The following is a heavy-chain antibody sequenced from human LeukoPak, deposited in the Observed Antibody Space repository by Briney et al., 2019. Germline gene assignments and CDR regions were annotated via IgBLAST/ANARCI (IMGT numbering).Heavy chain of an antibody. Sequence: SVKVSCKASGGTFSSYAISWVRPAPGQGLEWMGGIIPIFGTANYAQKFQGRVTITADKSTSTAYMELSSLRSEDTAVYYCARAPYGCSGGSCYSGSHFDYWGQGTLVTVSS. CDR1: GGTFSSYA. V-gene: IGHV1-69*06. D-gene: IGHD2-15*01. J-gene: IGHJ4*02. CDR2: IIPIFGTA. CDR3: ARAPYGCSGGSCYSGSHFDY.